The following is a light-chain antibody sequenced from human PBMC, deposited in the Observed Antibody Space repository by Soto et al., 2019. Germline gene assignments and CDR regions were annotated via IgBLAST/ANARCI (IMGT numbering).Light chain of an antibody. Sequence: QSALTQPASVSGSPGQSITISCTGTSSDIGSFNLVSWYQQYPGKAPKLLISEVTKRPSGVSNRFSGSKSANTASLTISGLLAEDEADYYCCSYAASITVLFGGVTKLTVL. CDR3: CSYAASITVL. CDR2: EVT. J-gene: IGLJ2*01. CDR1: SSDIGSFNL. V-gene: IGLV2-23*02.